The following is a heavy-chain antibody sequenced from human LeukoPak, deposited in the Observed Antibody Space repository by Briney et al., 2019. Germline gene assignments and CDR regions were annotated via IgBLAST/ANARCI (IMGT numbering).Heavy chain of an antibody. Sequence: PGGSLRLFCGASGFTFDDYAMQWLRGATGKGGEGVCGMSWNRYCIGYAVCVKGSFTLSRDIAKNSVYLQMNSLRAEDTALYYCAKGLAPYSSGPDAFDIWGQGTMVTDSS. D-gene: IGHD6-19*01. CDR2: MSWNRYCI. CDR3: AKGLAPYSSGPDAFDI. J-gene: IGHJ3*02. V-gene: IGHV3-9*01. CDR1: GFTFDDYA.